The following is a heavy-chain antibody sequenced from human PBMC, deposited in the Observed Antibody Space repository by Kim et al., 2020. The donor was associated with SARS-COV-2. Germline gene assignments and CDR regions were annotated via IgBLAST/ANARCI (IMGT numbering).Heavy chain of an antibody. CDR3: AKDKSYKEGFDY. V-gene: IGHV3-9*01. D-gene: IGHD1-26*01. Sequence: GYADSVKGRFTISRDNAKNSLYLQMNSLRAEDTALYYCAKDKSYKEGFDYWGQGTLVTVSS. J-gene: IGHJ4*02.